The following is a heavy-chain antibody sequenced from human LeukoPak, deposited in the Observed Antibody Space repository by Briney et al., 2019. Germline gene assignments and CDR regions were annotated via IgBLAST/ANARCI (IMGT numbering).Heavy chain of an antibody. V-gene: IGHV1-18*01. D-gene: IGHD6-13*01. Sequence: ASVKVSCKASGYTFTSYGISWVRQAPGQGLKWMGWISAYNGNTNYAQKLQGRVTMTTDTSTSTAYMELRSLRSDDTAVYYCARDSPASGIAPTFDPWGQGTLVTVSS. CDR2: ISAYNGNT. J-gene: IGHJ5*02. CDR3: ARDSPASGIAPTFDP. CDR1: GYTFTSYG.